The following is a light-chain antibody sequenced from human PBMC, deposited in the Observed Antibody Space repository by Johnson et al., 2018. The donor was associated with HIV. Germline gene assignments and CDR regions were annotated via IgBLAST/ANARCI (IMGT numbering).Light chain of an antibody. J-gene: IGLJ1*01. CDR1: SSNIGNNY. CDR2: DND. V-gene: IGLV1-51*01. Sequence: QSVLTQPPSVSAAPGQKVTISCSGSSSNIGNNYISWYQQVPGTAPKLLIYDNDKRPLWIPDRFSGSKSGTSATLGITGLQTGDEADYYCGTWDNSLVPVYVFGTATKGSVL. CDR3: GTWDNSLVPVYV.